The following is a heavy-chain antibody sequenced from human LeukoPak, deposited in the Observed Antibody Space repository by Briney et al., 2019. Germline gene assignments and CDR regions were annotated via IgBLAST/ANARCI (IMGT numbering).Heavy chain of an antibody. CDR2: INPNSGGT. CDR1: GYTFTGYY. Sequence: ASVKGSCKASGYTFTGYYTRWVRQAPGQGLEWMGWINPNSGGTNYAQKFQGRVAMTRDTSISTAYMELSRLRSDDTAVYYCARVFPAPIAAAGLSLGWFDPWGQGTLVTVSS. V-gene: IGHV1-2*02. CDR3: ARVFPAPIAAAGLSLGWFDP. J-gene: IGHJ5*02. D-gene: IGHD6-13*01.